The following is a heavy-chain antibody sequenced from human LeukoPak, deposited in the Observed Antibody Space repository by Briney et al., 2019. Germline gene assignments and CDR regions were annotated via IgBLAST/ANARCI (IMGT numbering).Heavy chain of an antibody. CDR2: LNPNSGGT. Sequence: ASVKVSCKASGYTFTAHHVHWVRQAPGQGLEWMRWLNPNSGGTNYAHKFQGRVTMTRDTSIKTAYMELNSLTSDDTAVYYCARVDANTWYGKIDYWGQGTLLAVSS. CDR3: ARVDANTWYGKIDY. V-gene: IGHV1-2*07. D-gene: IGHD6-13*01. CDR1: GYTFTAHH. J-gene: IGHJ4*02.